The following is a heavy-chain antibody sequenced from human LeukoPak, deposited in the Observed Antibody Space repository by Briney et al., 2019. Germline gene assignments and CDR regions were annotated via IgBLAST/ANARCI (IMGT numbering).Heavy chain of an antibody. J-gene: IGHJ4*02. CDR3: AKGYCSGGSCYSGLFDY. D-gene: IGHD2-15*01. Sequence: GGSLRLSCAASGFIFSSYAMSLVRQAPGKGLEWVSAISSSGGRTYYADSVKGRFTISRDNSKNALYLQMNSLRAEDTAVYYCAKGYCSGGSCYSGLFDYWGQGTLVTVSS. V-gene: IGHV3-23*01. CDR2: ISSSGGRT. CDR1: GFIFSSYA.